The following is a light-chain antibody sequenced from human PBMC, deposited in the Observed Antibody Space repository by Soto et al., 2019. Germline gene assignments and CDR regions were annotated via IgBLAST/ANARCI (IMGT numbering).Light chain of an antibody. J-gene: IGKJ1*01. CDR1: QSISSGY. CDR2: GAS. Sequence: EILLTQSPGTLSWSPGERATLSCRASQSISSGYLAWYQKKPGQAPRLLIYGASSRATGIPDRFSGSGSGTDFTLTISRMEPEDFAVYYCHQYDSWTFGHGTKVDIK. V-gene: IGKV3-20*01. CDR3: HQYDSWT.